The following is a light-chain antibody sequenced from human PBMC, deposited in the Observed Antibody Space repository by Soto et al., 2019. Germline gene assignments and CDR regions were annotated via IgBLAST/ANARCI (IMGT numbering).Light chain of an antibody. CDR3: QQYYSTSAT. V-gene: IGKV4-1*01. CDR2: WAS. J-gene: IGKJ1*01. CDR1: QNLLYSSNNKNY. Sequence: EIVMAQSPDSLALSRGARATINCKSSQNLLYSSNNKNYLAWYHQKPGQPPKLLIYWASTRESGVPDRFSGSGSGTDFTLTISGLQAEDVAVYYCQQYYSTSATFGQGTKVDI.